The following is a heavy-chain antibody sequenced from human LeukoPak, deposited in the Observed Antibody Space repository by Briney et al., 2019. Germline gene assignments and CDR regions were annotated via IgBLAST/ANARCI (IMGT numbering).Heavy chain of an antibody. V-gene: IGHV3-48*03. Sequence: GGSLRLSCAASGFTFSSYEMNWVRQAPGKGLEWVSYISSSGSTIYYADSVKGRFTISRDNAKNSLYLQMNSLRAEDTAVYYCAGDAAVTLGAFDIWGQGTMVTVSS. CDR3: AGDAAVTLGAFDI. CDR1: GFTFSSYE. CDR2: ISSSGSTI. D-gene: IGHD4-17*01. J-gene: IGHJ3*02.